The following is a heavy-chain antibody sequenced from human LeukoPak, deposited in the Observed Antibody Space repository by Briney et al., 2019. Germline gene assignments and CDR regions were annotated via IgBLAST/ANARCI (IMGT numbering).Heavy chain of an antibody. V-gene: IGHV3-43*02. J-gene: IGHJ4*02. CDR3: VKPAGGSYYEGPFDY. D-gene: IGHD1-26*01. CDR2: ISGDGGST. Sequence: GGSLRLSCVAYGFTFDDYSMHWVRQAPGKGLEWVSIISGDGGSTYYADSVKGRFAMSRDNSKNSLYLQMNSLRTEDIALYYCVKPAGGSYYEGPFDYWGQGTLVTVSS. CDR1: GFTFDDYS.